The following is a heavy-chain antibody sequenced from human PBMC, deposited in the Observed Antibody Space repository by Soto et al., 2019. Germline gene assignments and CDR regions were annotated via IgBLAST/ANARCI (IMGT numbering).Heavy chain of an antibody. CDR2: VYHSGTT. J-gene: IGHJ4*02. Sequence: QVQLQESGPGLVEPSGTLSLTCAVSGASIGTNNWWSWVRQPPGKGLDWIGEVYHSGTTNCKPSLKSGVTISIDTSKIPFSLRLPSMTSADTAVYYCAVPGDGDFDYWSQGTLVTVSS. V-gene: IGHV4-4*02. CDR1: GASIGTNNW. CDR3: AVPGDGDFDY.